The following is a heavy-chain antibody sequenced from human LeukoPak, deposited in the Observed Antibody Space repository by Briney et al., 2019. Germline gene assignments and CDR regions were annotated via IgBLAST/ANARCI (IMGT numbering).Heavy chain of an antibody. V-gene: IGHV1-2*02. J-gene: IGHJ4*02. CDR2: INPNSGGT. D-gene: IGHD3-10*01. CDR3: ARVRSRGTYYGSGEYYFDY. CDR1: GYTFTGYY. Sequence: ASVKVPCKASGYTFTGYYMHWVRQAPGQGLEWMGWINPNSGGTNYAQKFQGRVTMTRDTSISTAYMELSRLRSDDTAVYYCARVRSRGTYYGSGEYYFDYWGQGTLVTVSS.